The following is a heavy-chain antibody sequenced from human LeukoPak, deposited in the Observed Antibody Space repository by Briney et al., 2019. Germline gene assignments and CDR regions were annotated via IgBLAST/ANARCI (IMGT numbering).Heavy chain of an antibody. V-gene: IGHV1-69*01. CDR1: GGTFSSYA. Sequence: SVKVSCKASGGTFSSYAISWVRQAPGQGLEWMGGIIPIFGTANYAQKFQGRVTITADESSSTAYMELSSLRSEDTAVYYCASGRFPYYFDYWGQGTLVTVSS. CDR2: IIPIFGTA. CDR3: ASGRFPYYFDY. D-gene: IGHD3-3*01. J-gene: IGHJ4*02.